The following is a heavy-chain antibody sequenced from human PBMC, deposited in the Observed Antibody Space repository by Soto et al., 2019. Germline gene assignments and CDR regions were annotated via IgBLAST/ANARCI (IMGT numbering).Heavy chain of an antibody. CDR1: GYTFRNYD. CDR3: SRGDY. V-gene: IGHV1-8*01. Sequence: QVQLVQSGAEVKKPGASVKVSCKASGYTFRNYDINWVRQAPGQGLEWMGYMNPNIGNTGSAQKLQGRVSLTWSTSISTAYLDLSSLRSDDTAVYYCSRGDYWGQGTLVTVSS. J-gene: IGHJ4*02. CDR2: MNPNIGNT.